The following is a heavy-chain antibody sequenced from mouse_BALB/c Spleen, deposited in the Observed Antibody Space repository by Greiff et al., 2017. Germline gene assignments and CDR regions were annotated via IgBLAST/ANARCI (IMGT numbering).Heavy chain of an antibody. Sequence: EVKLQESGGGLVQPGGSRKLSCAASGFTFSSFGMHWVRQAPGKGLEWVAYISSGSSTIYYADTVKGRFTISRDNPKNTLFLQMTSLRSEDTAMYYGARSGNWDVNYFDYWGQGTTLTVSS. CDR1: GFTFSSFG. CDR2: ISSGSSTI. D-gene: IGHD4-1*01. J-gene: IGHJ2*01. V-gene: IGHV5-17*02. CDR3: ARSGNWDVNYFDY.